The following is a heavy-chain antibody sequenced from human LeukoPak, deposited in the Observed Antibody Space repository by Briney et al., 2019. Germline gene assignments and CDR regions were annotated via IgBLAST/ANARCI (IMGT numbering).Heavy chain of an antibody. D-gene: IGHD3-10*01. CDR1: GFTFSSYA. CDR2: ISYDGSNK. V-gene: IGHV3-30-3*01. J-gene: IGHJ5*02. CDR3: ARDMLTMVRGVPFDP. Sequence: PGGSLRLSCAASGFTFSSYAMHWVRQAPGKGLEWVAVISYDGSNKYYADSVKGRFTISRDNSKNTLYLQMNSLRAEDTAVYYCARDMLTMVRGVPFDPWGQGTLVTVSS.